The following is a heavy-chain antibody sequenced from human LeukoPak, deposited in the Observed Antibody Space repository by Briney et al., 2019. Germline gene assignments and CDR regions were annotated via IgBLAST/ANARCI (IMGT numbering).Heavy chain of an antibody. Sequence: SETLSLTCGVRGGSFSDYYWSWIRQTPGKGLEWIGDINPSGGTSYNPSLKSRLTISVDTSKNRFSLKLTSVTAADTALYYCARLGLYTSSWYRFYYFDYWGPGTLVTVSS. D-gene: IGHD6-13*01. CDR1: GGSFSDYY. V-gene: IGHV4-34*01. CDR3: ARLGLYTSSWYRFYYFDY. CDR2: INPSGGT. J-gene: IGHJ4*02.